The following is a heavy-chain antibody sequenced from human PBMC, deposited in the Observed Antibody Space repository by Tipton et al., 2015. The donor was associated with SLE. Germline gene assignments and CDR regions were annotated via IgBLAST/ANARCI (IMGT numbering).Heavy chain of an antibody. J-gene: IGHJ5*02. V-gene: IGHV3-7*01. CDR3: ARDFLFGVVILNWFDP. CDR2: IKQDGSEK. CDR1: GFTFSSYW. D-gene: IGHD3-3*01. Sequence: SLRLSCAASGFTFSSYWMSWVRQAPGKGLEWVANIKQDGSEKYYVDSVKGRFTISRDNAKNSLYLQMNSLRAEDTAVYYCARDFLFGVVILNWFDPWGQGTLVTVSS.